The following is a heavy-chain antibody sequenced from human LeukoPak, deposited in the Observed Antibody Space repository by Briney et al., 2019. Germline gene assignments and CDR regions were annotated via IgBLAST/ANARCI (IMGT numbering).Heavy chain of an antibody. Sequence: GGSLRLSCAASGFTFSNYPMSWVRQAPGKGLEWVSVVSANGISTLYADSVKGRFTISRDNPMNTLYLQMSSLRAEDTAVYCWAIDRGYTTGRDFDYWGQGALVTVSS. D-gene: IGHD3-10*01. CDR3: AIDRGYTTGRDFDY. V-gene: IGHV3-23*01. CDR1: GFTFSNYP. J-gene: IGHJ4*02. CDR2: VSANGIST.